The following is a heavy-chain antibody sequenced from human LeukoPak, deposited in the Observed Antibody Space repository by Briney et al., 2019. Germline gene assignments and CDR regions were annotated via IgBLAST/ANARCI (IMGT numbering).Heavy chain of an antibody. Sequence: GGSLRLSCAASGFTFSSYAMSWVRQAPGKGLEWVSAISGSGGSTYYADSVKGRFTISRDNSKNTLYLQMNSLRAEDTAVYYCATDCGGDCYLDYWGQGTLVTVSS. CDR1: GFTFSSYA. CDR3: ATDCGGDCYLDY. D-gene: IGHD2-21*02. V-gene: IGHV3-23*01. J-gene: IGHJ4*02. CDR2: ISGSGGST.